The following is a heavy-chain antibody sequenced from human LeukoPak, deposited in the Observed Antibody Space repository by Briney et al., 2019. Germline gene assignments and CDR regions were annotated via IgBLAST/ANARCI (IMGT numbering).Heavy chain of an antibody. J-gene: IGHJ5*02. Sequence: GGSLRLSCAASGFTFSSYSMNGVRQAPGKGLEWVSSISSSSSYIYYADSVKGRFTISRDNAKNSLYLQMNSLRAEDTAVYYCARDWPGGGFDPWSQGTLVTVSS. CDR1: GFTFSSYS. V-gene: IGHV3-21*01. CDR2: ISSSSSYI. CDR3: ARDWPGGGFDP. D-gene: IGHD3-10*01.